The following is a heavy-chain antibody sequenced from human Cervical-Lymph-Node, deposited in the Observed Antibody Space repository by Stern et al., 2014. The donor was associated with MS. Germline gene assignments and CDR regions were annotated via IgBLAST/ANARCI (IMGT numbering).Heavy chain of an antibody. CDR2: IFSGGAT. CDR3: ARVPPGYGSNSFFDY. CDR1: GFTVSSTY. J-gene: IGHJ4*02. D-gene: IGHD4-23*01. Sequence: EVQLVESGGGLIPPGGSLRLSCAPSGFTVSSTYMSWVRQAPGRGLEWVSIIFSGGATAYAVSVKGRFTISRDNSRNTLYLQMNSLRAEDTAFYYCARVPPGYGSNSFFDYWGQGNLVTVSS. V-gene: IGHV3-53*01.